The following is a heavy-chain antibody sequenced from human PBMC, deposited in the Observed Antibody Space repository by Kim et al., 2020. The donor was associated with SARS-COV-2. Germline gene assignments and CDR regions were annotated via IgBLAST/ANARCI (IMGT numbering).Heavy chain of an antibody. J-gene: IGHJ5*02. D-gene: IGHD3-22*01. V-gene: IGHV5-10-1*01. Sequence: NYSPSFQGHVTISADKSISTAYLQWSSLKASDTAMYYCARHKGYSNWFDPWGQGTLVTVSS. CDR3: ARHKGYSNWFDP.